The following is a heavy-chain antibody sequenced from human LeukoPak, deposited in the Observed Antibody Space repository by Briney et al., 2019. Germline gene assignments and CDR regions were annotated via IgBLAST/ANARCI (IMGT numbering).Heavy chain of an antibody. Sequence: SETLSLTCAVYGGSFSGYYWSWIRQSPGKGLEWIGEINHRGSTNYNPSLKRRVTISVDTSKNQFSLKLSSVTAADTAVYYCAELGITMIGGVWGKGTTVTISS. D-gene: IGHD3-10*02. J-gene: IGHJ6*04. CDR3: AELGITMIGGV. CDR1: GGSFSGYY. CDR2: INHRGST. V-gene: IGHV4-34*01.